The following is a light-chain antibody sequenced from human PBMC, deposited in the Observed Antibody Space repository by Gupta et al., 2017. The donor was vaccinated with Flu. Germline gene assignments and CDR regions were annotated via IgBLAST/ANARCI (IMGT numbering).Light chain of an antibody. J-gene: IGLJ1*01. V-gene: IGLV8-61*01. CDR1: SGSVSNSNH. CDR2: DGD. Sequence: QTVVTQDPSLSVSPGGTVTLTCGLSSGSVSNSNHPSWYQQPPGHTPRTLIFDGDTRSSAVPGLVSASRFGNNAAPHTTAAQAGDDAEDYYLLSLACGSSLFGGGTKFTVL. CDR3: LLSLACGSSL.